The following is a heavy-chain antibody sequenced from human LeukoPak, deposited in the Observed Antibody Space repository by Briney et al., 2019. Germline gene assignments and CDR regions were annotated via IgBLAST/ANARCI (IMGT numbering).Heavy chain of an antibody. CDR2: MNPNSGNT. J-gene: IGHJ4*02. CDR1: GYTFTSYD. D-gene: IGHD6-13*01. Sequence: ASVKVSCKASGYTFTSYDINWVRQATGQGLEWMGWMNPNSGNTGYAQKFQGRVTITRNTSISTAYMELRSLRSEVTAVYYCARHSSSWYDYWGQGTLVTVSS. V-gene: IGHV1-8*03. CDR3: ARHSSSWYDY.